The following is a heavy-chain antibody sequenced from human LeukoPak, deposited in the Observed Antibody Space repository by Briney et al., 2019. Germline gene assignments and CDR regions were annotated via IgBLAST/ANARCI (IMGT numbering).Heavy chain of an antibody. CDR1: GFTFSSYA. CDR3: ARDHLVDSVFDY. V-gene: IGHV3-30-3*01. CDR2: ISYDGSNK. D-gene: IGHD2-8*02. J-gene: IGHJ4*02. Sequence: GGSLRLSCAASGFTFSSYAMHWVRQAPGKGLEWVAVISYDGSNKYYADSVKGRFTISRDNSKNTLYLQMNSPRAEDTAVYYCARDHLVDSVFDYWGQGTLVTVSS.